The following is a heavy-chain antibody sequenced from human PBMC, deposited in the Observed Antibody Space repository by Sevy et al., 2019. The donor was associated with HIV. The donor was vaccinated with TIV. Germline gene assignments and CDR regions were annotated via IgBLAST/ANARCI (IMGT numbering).Heavy chain of an antibody. V-gene: IGHV1-18*01. CDR3: ARSYCSGGRCYSLAY. J-gene: IGHJ4*02. Sequence: ASVKVSCKASGYTFTTYRITWVRQAPGQGLEWMGWVSPHNGDTDYAQKFQGRVTMITDTSTSTAFMELRSLRSDDTALYYCARSYCSGGRCYSLAYWGQGTLATVSS. CDR1: GYTFTTYR. D-gene: IGHD2-15*01. CDR2: VSPHNGDT.